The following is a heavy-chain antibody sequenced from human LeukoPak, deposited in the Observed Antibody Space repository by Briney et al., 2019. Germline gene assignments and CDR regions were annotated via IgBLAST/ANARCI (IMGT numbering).Heavy chain of an antibody. CDR1: GFSFSDAW. CDR3: TTHGSGRKFDY. D-gene: IGHD3-10*01. J-gene: IGHJ4*02. V-gene: IGHV3-15*04. CDR2: IESKTDGGTT. Sequence: PGGSHRLSCAVSGFSFSDAWMSWVRQTPGKGLEWVGRIESKTDGGTTDYAALVKGRFTISRDDSTNTLYLQMNSLKSEDTAVYYCTTHGSGRKFDYWGQGVLVTVSS.